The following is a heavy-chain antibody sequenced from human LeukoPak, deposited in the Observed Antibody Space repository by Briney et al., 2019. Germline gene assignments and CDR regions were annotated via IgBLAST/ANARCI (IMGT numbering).Heavy chain of an antibody. J-gene: IGHJ4*02. Sequence: ASVKVSCKASGYTFTSYDINWVRQASGQGLEWMGWMNPNSGNTGYAQKFQGRVTMTRNTSISTAYMELSSLRSEDTAVYHCARGYYYDSSGYRPGFDYWGQGTLVTVSS. CDR3: ARGYYYDSSGYRPGFDY. CDR2: MNPNSGNT. CDR1: GYTFTSYD. D-gene: IGHD3-22*01. V-gene: IGHV1-8*01.